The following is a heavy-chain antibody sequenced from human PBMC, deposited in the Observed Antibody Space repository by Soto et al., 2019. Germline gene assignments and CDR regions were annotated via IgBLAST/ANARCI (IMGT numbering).Heavy chain of an antibody. CDR1: GYTFTSYG. Sequence: ASVKVSCKASGYTFTSYGISWVRQAPGQGLEWMGWINAGNGNTKYSQKFQGRVTITRDTSASTAYMELSSLRSEDTAVYYCARGYTFPFDPWGQGTLVTSPQ. V-gene: IGHV1-3*01. J-gene: IGHJ5*02. CDR2: INAGNGNT. CDR3: ARGYTFPFDP. D-gene: IGHD1-26*01.